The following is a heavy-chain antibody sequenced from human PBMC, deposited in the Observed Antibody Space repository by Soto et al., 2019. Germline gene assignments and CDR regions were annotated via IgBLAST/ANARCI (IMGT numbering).Heavy chain of an antibody. CDR3: AKEYGSTWIDH. D-gene: IGHD6-13*01. V-gene: IGHV3-74*03. CDR2: INGDESST. CDR1: GFTFSSYW. J-gene: IGHJ4*02. Sequence: PGGSLRLSCAASGFTFSSYWMHWVRQAPGKGLVWVSRINGDESSTAYADSVKGRVTISRDKAKNTLYLQMNSLRAEDTAVYYCAKEYGSTWIDHWSQGTPVTAPQ.